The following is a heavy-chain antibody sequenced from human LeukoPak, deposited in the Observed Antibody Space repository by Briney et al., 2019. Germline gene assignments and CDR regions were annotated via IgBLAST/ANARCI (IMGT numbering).Heavy chain of an antibody. Sequence: TGGSLRLSCAASGFTFSSYAMSWVRQAPGKGLEWVSAISGSGGSTYYADSVRGRFTISRDNSKNTLYLQMNSLRAEDTAVHYCAKLPDSSGPPYAFDIWGQGTMVTVSS. CDR2: ISGSGGST. CDR3: AKLPDSSGPPYAFDI. CDR1: GFTFSSYA. D-gene: IGHD6-19*01. V-gene: IGHV3-23*01. J-gene: IGHJ3*02.